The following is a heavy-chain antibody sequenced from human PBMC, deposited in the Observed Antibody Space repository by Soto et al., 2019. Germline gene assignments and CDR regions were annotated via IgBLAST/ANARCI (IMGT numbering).Heavy chain of an antibody. CDR3: GSDYTRMAGPTWGY. J-gene: IGHJ4*02. D-gene: IGHD1-1*01. Sequence: QVQLVQSGAEGKKPGASVKVSCKASGYTFTSYAMHWVRQAPGQRLAWMGWINAGNGNTKYSQKFQGRVTITRDTSARTAYMELSSLGSEDPAVYYCGSDYTRMAGPTWGYWGQGTLVTVSS. V-gene: IGHV1-3*01. CDR2: INAGNGNT. CDR1: GYTFTSYA.